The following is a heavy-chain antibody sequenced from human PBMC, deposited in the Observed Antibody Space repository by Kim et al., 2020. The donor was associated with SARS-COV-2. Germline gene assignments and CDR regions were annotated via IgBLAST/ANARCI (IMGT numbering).Heavy chain of an antibody. Sequence: STDYAVSVKSRIIINPDTTKNQFSLQLNFVTPEDTAVYYCARSFRNAFDIWGQGTMVTVSS. J-gene: IGHJ3*02. CDR2: ST. CDR3: ARSFRNAFDI. V-gene: IGHV6-1*01.